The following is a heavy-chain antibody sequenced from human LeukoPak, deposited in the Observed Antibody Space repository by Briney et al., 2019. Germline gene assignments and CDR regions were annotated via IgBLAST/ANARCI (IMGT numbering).Heavy chain of an antibody. Sequence: PGGSLQISGQGSGCIFTSYWSGGARRLPGKGLEGMGIIYPGDSDTRYSPSFQGQVTTSADKSISTAYLQWSSLKASDTAMYYCARHKIGYYDSSGYYYYYYGMDVWGQGTTVTVSS. CDR1: GCIFTSYW. CDR3: ARHKIGYYDSSGYYYYYYGMDV. V-gene: IGHV5-51*01. D-gene: IGHD3-22*01. J-gene: IGHJ6*02. CDR2: IYPGDSDT.